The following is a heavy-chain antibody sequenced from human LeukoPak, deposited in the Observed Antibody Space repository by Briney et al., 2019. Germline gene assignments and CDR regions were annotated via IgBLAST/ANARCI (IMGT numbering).Heavy chain of an antibody. Sequence: PGGSLRLSCAASGFTFSSYEMNWVRQAPGKGLEWVSYISSSGSTIYYADSVKGRFTFSRENAKNSLYLQMNSLRAADTAVYYCASSAYSSGWTLNYYGMDVWGQGTTVTVSS. J-gene: IGHJ6*02. D-gene: IGHD6-19*01. CDR1: GFTFSSYE. V-gene: IGHV3-48*03. CDR3: ASSAYSSGWTLNYYGMDV. CDR2: ISSSGSTI.